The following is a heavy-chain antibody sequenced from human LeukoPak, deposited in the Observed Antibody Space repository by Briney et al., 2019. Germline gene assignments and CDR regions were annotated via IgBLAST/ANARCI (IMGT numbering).Heavy chain of an antibody. CDR2: IYYSGST. CDR3: ARDRITMVRGARTNYMDV. CDR1: GGSISSGGYY. V-gene: IGHV4-31*03. J-gene: IGHJ6*03. D-gene: IGHD3-10*01. Sequence: SETLSLTCTVSGGSISSGGYYWSWIRQHPGKGLEWIEYIYYSGSTYYNPSLKSRVTISVDTSKNQFSLKLSSVTAADTAVYYCARDRITMVRGARTNYMDVWGKGTTVTVSS.